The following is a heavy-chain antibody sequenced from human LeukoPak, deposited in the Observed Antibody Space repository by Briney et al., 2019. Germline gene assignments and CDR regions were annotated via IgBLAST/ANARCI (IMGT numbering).Heavy chain of an antibody. CDR2: IYSGGNT. Sequence: PGGSLRLSCAASGFTVSSNYMSWVRQAPGKGLEWVSVIYSGGNTYYADSVKGRFTISRDNSKNTLYLQINSLRAEDTAVYYCARKYGGYDAFDIWGQGTMVTVSS. J-gene: IGHJ3*02. CDR3: ARKYGGYDAFDI. CDR1: GFTVSSNY. V-gene: IGHV3-53*01. D-gene: IGHD4-23*01.